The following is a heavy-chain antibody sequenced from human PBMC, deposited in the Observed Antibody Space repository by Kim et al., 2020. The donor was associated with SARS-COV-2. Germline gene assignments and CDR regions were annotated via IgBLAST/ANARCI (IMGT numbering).Heavy chain of an antibody. CDR1: GGSISSSSYY. D-gene: IGHD2-2*02. V-gene: IGHV4-39*01. CDR3: ARQHRPIERYCSSTSCYTDPGSVDP. J-gene: IGHJ5*02. Sequence: PETLSLTCTVSGGSISSSSYYWGWIRQPPGKGLEWIGSIYYSGSTYYNPSLKSRVTISVDTSKNQFSLKLSSVTAADTAVYYCARQHRPIERYCSSTSCYTDPGSVDPWGQGTLVTVSS. CDR2: IYYSGST.